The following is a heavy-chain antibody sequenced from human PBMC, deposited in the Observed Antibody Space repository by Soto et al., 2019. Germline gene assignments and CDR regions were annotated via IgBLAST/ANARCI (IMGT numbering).Heavy chain of an antibody. J-gene: IGHJ6*03. CDR2: IYSGGST. V-gene: IGHV3-53*04. D-gene: IGHD3-3*01. Sequence: GGSLRLSCAASGFTVSSNYMSWVRQAPGKGLEWVSVIYSGGSTYYADSVKGRFTISRHNSKNTLYLQMNSLRAEDTAVYYCAGYLRFPRDYYYYMDVWGKGTTVTVSS. CDR1: GFTVSSNY. CDR3: AGYLRFPRDYYYYMDV.